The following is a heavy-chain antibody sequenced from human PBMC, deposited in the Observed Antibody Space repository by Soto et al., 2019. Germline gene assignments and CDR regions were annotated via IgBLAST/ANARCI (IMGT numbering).Heavy chain of an antibody. CDR2: INHSGST. CDR1: GGSFSEHY. J-gene: IGHJ4*02. CDR3: ARANRAEITMTVVVKYFDN. Sequence: SETLSLTCAVYGGSFSEHYWSWIRQPPGKGLEWIGEINHSGSTNYNPSLKSRVTISVDTSKNQFSLTLSSVTAADTAVYYCARANRAEITMTVVVKYFDNWGQGTLVTV. V-gene: IGHV4-34*01. D-gene: IGHD3-22*01.